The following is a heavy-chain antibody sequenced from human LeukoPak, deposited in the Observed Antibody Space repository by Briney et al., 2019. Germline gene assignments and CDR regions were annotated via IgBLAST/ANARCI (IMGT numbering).Heavy chain of an antibody. D-gene: IGHD3-3*01. CDR3: AKSRSYDFNWFDP. Sequence: PSETLSLTCSVSGGSISSNNYYWGWIRQPPGKGLEWIGSIYCSGSTFYNPSLKSRVTISVDTSKNQFSLKLSSVTAADTAVYYCAKSRSYDFNWFDPWGQGTLVTVSS. CDR1: GGSISSNNYY. CDR2: IYCSGST. J-gene: IGHJ5*02. V-gene: IGHV4-39*01.